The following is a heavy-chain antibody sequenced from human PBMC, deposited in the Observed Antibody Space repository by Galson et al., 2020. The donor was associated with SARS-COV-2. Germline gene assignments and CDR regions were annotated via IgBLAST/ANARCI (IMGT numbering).Heavy chain of an antibody. CDR3: ARDNDYGEGDGFDY. V-gene: IGHV3-48*03. J-gene: IGHJ4*02. D-gene: IGHD4-17*01. Sequence: GGSLRLSCAASGFTFSSYEMNWVRQAPGKGLEWVSYISSSGSTIYYADSVKGRFTISRDNAKNSLYLQMNSLRAEDTAVYYCARDNDYGEGDGFDYWGQGTLVTVSS. CDR1: GFTFSSYE. CDR2: ISSSGSTI.